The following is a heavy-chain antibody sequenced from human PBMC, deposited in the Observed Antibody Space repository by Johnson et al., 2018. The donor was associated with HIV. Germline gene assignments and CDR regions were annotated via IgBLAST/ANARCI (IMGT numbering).Heavy chain of an antibody. J-gene: IGHJ3*02. D-gene: IGHD4-17*01. Sequence: VQLVESGGGLVQPGGSLRLSCAASGFTFTNFWMSWVRQAPGKGLEWVADIKQDGSEKYYLDPVKGRFTISRDNSKNTLYLQMKSLRAEDTAVYYCAKDAYDYGDYGAFDIWGQGTMVTVSS. V-gene: IGHV3-7*01. CDR3: AKDAYDYGDYGAFDI. CDR1: GFTFTNFW. CDR2: IKQDGSEK.